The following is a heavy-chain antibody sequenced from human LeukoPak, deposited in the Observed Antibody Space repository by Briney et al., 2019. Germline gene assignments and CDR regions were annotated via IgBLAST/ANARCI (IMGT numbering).Heavy chain of an antibody. CDR1: GFTFSNYA. V-gene: IGHV3-23*01. J-gene: IGHJ4*02. CDR2: INVTGDST. Sequence: GGSLRLSCPACGFTFSNYATSWVRQAPGKGLEWISSINVTGDSTFYADSVKGRFTITRDNSKNTLYLQMNSLRAEDTAVYYCAKPGIATIYYLGNWALRTLVTVSS. D-gene: IGHD6-13*01. CDR3: AKPGIATIYYLGN.